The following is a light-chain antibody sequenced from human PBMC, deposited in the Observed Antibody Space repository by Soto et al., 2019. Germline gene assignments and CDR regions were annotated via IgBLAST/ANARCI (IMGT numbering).Light chain of an antibody. V-gene: IGKV3-20*01. CDR2: DAS. Sequence: EIVLAQSPGTLSLSPGERATLSCRASQSVSSSYLAWYQQKPGQAPRLLIYDASSRATGIPDRFSGSGSGTDFTLTISRLEPEDFAVYYCQQYTSSPALTFGGGTKVDIK. J-gene: IGKJ4*01. CDR3: QQYTSSPALT. CDR1: QSVSSSY.